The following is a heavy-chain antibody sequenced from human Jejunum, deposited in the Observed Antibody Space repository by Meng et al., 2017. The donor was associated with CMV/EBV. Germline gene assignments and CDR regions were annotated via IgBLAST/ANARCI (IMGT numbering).Heavy chain of an antibody. CDR1: GYTFSTYG. J-gene: IGHJ5*02. D-gene: IGHD3-3*01. CDR2: ISVDNGNT. V-gene: IGHV1-18*01. Sequence: QVQLVQSGAEVKKPGASMKVSCRASGYTFSTYGITWVRQAPGQGLEWMGWISVDNGNTNYAQKFQGRVTMTTHTSTSTAYMELTGLRSDDTAVYYCARVSNTCLECWFDPWGQGTLVTVSS. CDR3: ARVSNTCLECWFDP.